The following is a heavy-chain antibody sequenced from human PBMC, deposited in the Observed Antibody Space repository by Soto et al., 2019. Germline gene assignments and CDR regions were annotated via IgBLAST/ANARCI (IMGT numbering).Heavy chain of an antibody. D-gene: IGHD5-12*01. J-gene: IGHJ6*02. Sequence: QGQLVESGGGVVQPGRSLRLSCAASGFTFSNYAIHWVRQAPGKGLEGVAVISYDGSNKFYADSVRGRFTISRDNSKNTVNLQMNSLRAEDTAVYYCARVSGGYYYYGMDVWGQGTTVTVSS. CDR1: GFTFSNYA. V-gene: IGHV3-30-3*01. CDR3: ARVSGGYYYYGMDV. CDR2: ISYDGSNK.